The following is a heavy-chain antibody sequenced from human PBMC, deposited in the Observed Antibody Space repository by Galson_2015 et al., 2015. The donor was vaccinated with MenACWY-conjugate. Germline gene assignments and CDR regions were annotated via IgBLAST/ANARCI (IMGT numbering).Heavy chain of an antibody. J-gene: IGHJ6*02. Sequence: SLRLSCAASGFTFSSYSMNWVRQAPGKGLEWVSSISSSSSYIYYADSVKGRFTISRDNAKNSLYLQMNSLRAEDTAVYYCASNYAISYCSSTSCYKGYYYYGMDVWGQGTTVTVSS. CDR2: ISSSSSYI. D-gene: IGHD2-2*02. V-gene: IGHV3-21*01. CDR3: ASNYAISYCSSTSCYKGYYYYGMDV. CDR1: GFTFSSYS.